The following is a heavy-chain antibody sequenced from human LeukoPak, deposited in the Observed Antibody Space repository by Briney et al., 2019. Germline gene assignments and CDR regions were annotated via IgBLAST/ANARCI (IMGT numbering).Heavy chain of an antibody. D-gene: IGHD4-17*01. CDR3: ARTVPSYWYFDL. V-gene: IGHV4-61*02. Sequence: PSEILSLTCTVSGGSISSGSYYWSWIRQPAGEGLEWIGRIDSSESTNYNPSLKSRVTMSVDASKNQFSLKLSSVTAADTAVYYCARTVPSYWYFDLWGRGTLVTVSS. J-gene: IGHJ2*01. CDR2: IDSSEST. CDR1: GGSISSGSYY.